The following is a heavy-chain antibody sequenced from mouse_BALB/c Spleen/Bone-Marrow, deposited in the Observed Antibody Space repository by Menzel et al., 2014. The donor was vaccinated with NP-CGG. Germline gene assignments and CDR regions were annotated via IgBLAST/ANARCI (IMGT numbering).Heavy chain of an antibody. V-gene: IGHV3-2*02. CDR3: ARSVVATRYFDY. Sequence: EVQLQQSGPGLVKPSQSLSLTCTVTGYSITSDYAWNWIRQFPGNKLEWMGYITYSVSTSYNPSLKSRISITRDTSKNQFFLQLNSVTTEDTATYYCARSVVATRYFDYWGQGTTLTVPS. CDR1: GYSITSDYA. J-gene: IGHJ2*01. CDR2: ITYSVST. D-gene: IGHD1-1*01.